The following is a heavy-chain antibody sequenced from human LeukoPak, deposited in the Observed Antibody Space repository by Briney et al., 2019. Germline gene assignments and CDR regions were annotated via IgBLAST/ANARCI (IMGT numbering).Heavy chain of an antibody. Sequence: GGSLRLSCAASGFTFSSYWMSWVRQAPGKGLEWVANIKEDGSEKYYVDSVKGRFTISRDNAKNSLYLQMKSLRAEDTVVCYCARAPWYRGRDFDQWGDGTQVTVSS. CDR1: GFTFSSYW. CDR2: IKEDGSEK. J-gene: IGHJ4*01. V-gene: IGHV3-7*01. D-gene: IGHD6-13*01. CDR3: ARAPWYRGRDFDQ.